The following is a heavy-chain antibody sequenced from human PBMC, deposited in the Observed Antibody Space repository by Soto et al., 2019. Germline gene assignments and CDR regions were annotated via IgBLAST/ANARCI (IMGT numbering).Heavy chain of an antibody. CDR1: TYTFTNYD. CDR2: MNPTNWNT. Sequence: QVQLVPSGAEVKKPGASVKVSCKASTYTFTNYDINWFRQATGQGLEWMGWMNPTNWNTGYAQNFQGRVTMTRSTSIPTDYMELSSLRSEDPAVYYCAKGPRNWGVDYWGQGTLVTVSS. D-gene: IGHD7-27*01. CDR3: AKGPRNWGVDY. J-gene: IGHJ4*02. V-gene: IGHV1-8*01.